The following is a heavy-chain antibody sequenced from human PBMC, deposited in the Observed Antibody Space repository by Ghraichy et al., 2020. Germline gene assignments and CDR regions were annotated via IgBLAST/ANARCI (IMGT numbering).Heavy chain of an antibody. V-gene: IGHV1-69*13. Sequence: SVKVSCKASGGTFSSYAISWVRQAPGQGLEWMGGIIPIFGTANYAQKFQGRVTITADESTSTAYMELSSLRSEDTAVYYCARDSGSSHYHPWLRRYYFDYWGQGTLVTVSS. CDR2: IIPIFGTA. D-gene: IGHD2-15*01. CDR1: GGTFSSYA. CDR3: ARDSGSSHYHPWLRRYYFDY. J-gene: IGHJ4*02.